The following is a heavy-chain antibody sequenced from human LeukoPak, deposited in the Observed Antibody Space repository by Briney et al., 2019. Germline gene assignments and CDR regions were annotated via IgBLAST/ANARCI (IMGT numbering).Heavy chain of an antibody. J-gene: IGHJ4*02. CDR3: ARGRSRRRASPIDY. CDR2: INHSGST. CDR1: GGSFSGYY. Sequence: KPSETLSLTCAVYGGSFSGYYWSWIRQPPGKGLAWIGEINHSGSTNYNPSLKSRVTISVDTSKNQFSLKLSSVTAADTSVYYCARGRSRRRASPIDYWGQGTLVTVSS. V-gene: IGHV4-34*01. D-gene: IGHD5/OR15-5a*01.